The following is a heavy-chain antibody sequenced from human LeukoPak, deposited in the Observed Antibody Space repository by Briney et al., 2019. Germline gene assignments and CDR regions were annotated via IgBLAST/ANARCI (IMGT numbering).Heavy chain of an antibody. Sequence: GASVKVSCKASGYTFTSYDINWVRQATGQGLEWMGWMNPNSGNTGYAQKFQGRVTMTRNTSISTAYMELSSLRSEDTAVYYCARAPRIPRIPFSLVVVTRVYYFDYWGQGTLVTVSS. V-gene: IGHV1-8*02. CDR1: GYTFTSYD. CDR3: ARAPRIPRIPFSLVVVTRVYYFDY. D-gene: IGHD4-23*01. J-gene: IGHJ4*02. CDR2: MNPNSGNT.